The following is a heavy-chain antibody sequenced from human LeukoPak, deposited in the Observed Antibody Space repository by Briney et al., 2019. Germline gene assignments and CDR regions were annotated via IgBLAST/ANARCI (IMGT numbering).Heavy chain of an antibody. CDR1: GFTFSSYT. CDR3: ARGKSAVAGDAFDI. J-gene: IGHJ3*02. D-gene: IGHD6-19*01. CDR2: ISSGSSYI. V-gene: IGHV3-21*01. Sequence: GGSLRLSCAASGFTFSSYTMNWVRQAPGKGLEWVSSISSGSSYIYYADSVKGRFTISRDNAKNSLYLQMNSLRAEDTAVYYCARGKSAVAGDAFDIWGQGTMVTVSS.